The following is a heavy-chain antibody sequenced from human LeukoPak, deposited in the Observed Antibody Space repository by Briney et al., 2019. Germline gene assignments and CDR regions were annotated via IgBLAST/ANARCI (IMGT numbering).Heavy chain of an antibody. D-gene: IGHD5-12*01. CDR3: ARVSGYDWESFYDY. V-gene: IGHV4-59*01. CDR2: IYYSGST. Sequence: LETLSLTCSVSGGSNSSYYWSWIRQPPGKGLEWIGYIYYSGSTNYNPSLKSRATISVDTSKNQFSLKLSSVTAADTAVYYCARVSGYDWESFYDYWGQGILVTVSS. J-gene: IGHJ4*02. CDR1: GGSNSSYY.